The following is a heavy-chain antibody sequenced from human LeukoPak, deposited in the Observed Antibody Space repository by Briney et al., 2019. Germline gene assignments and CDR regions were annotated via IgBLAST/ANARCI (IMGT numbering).Heavy chain of an antibody. D-gene: IGHD4-17*01. CDR3: ARDQGMTTVTTGIDY. V-gene: IGHV1-18*01. CDR2: ISAYNGNT. J-gene: IGHJ4*02. Sequence: ASVKVSCKASGGTFSSYAVSWVRQAPGQGLEWMGWISAYNGNTNYAQKLQGRVTMTTDTPTSTAYMELRSLRSDDTAVYYCARDQGMTTVTTGIDYWGQGTLVTVSS. CDR1: GGTFSSYA.